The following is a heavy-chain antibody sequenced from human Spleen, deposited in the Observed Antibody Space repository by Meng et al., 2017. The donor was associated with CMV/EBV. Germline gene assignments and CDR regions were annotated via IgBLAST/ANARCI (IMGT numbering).Heavy chain of an antibody. J-gene: IGHJ6*02. V-gene: IGHV1-2*02. CDR1: GYTLIGYH. CDR3: ARVEKYYYGSGSYFGYYYGMDV. CDR2: INPNSGGT. Sequence: ASVKVSCKASGYTLIGYHIHWVRQAPGQGLEWMGWINPNSGGTNYAQKFQGRVTMTRDTSISTAYMELSRLRSDDTAVYYCARVEKYYYGSGSYFGYYYGMDVWGQGTTVTVSS. D-gene: IGHD3-10*01.